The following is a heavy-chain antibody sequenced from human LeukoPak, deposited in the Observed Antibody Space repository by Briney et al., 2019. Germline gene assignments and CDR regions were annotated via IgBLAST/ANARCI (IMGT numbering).Heavy chain of an antibody. V-gene: IGHV4-4*07. CDR1: GGXISSYY. CDR3: ARDPQSYWYFDL. D-gene: IGHD6-19*01. J-gene: IGHJ2*01. CDR2: IYTSGST. Sequence: SETLSLTCTVSGGXISSYYWSWIRQPAGKGLEWIGRIYTSGSTNYNPSLKSRVTMSVDTSKNQFSLKLSSVTAADTAVYYCARDPQSYWYFDLWGRGTLVTVSS.